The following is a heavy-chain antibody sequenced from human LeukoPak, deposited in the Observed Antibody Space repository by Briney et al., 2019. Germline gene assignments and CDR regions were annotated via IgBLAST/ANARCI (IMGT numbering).Heavy chain of an antibody. Sequence: GGSLRLSCAASGLIFSNYGMHWVRQAPGKGLEWVAGIWYDGYNKFYADSAKGRFTISRDNSKNTLYLQMSSLRAEDTALYYCARVSHYGSGYYYTLAYWGQGTLVTVSS. V-gene: IGHV3-33*01. CDR2: IWYDGYNK. CDR1: GLIFSNYG. D-gene: IGHD3-10*01. CDR3: ARVSHYGSGYYYTLAY. J-gene: IGHJ4*02.